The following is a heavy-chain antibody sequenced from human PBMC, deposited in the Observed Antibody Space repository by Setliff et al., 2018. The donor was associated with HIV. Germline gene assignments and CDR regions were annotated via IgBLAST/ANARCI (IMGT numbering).Heavy chain of an antibody. CDR2: IIPILGIA. CDR1: GGTFSSYA. D-gene: IGHD1-26*01. CDR3: ARGGHYSGSYLPRDYYMDV. V-gene: IGHV1-69*10. Sequence: SVKVSCKASGGTFSSYAISWVRQAPGQGLEWMGGIIPILGIANYAQKFQGRVTITADKSTSTAYMDLSSLRSEDTAVYYCARGGHYSGSYLPRDYYMDVWGKGTTVTVSS. J-gene: IGHJ6*03.